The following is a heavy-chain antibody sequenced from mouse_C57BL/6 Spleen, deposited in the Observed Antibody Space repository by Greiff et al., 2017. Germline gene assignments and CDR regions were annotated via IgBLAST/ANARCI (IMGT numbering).Heavy chain of an antibody. V-gene: IGHV1-64*01. D-gene: IGHD2-4*01. CDR2: IHPNSGST. CDR3: TRDRDYDYYFDY. J-gene: IGHJ2*01. Sequence: QVQLQQPGAELVKPGASVKLSCKASGYTFTSYWMHWVKQRPGQGLEWIGMIHPNSGSTNYNEKFKSKATLTVDKSSSTAYMQLSSLTYEDSAVYYCTRDRDYDYYFDYWGQGTTLTVSS. CDR1: GYTFTSYW.